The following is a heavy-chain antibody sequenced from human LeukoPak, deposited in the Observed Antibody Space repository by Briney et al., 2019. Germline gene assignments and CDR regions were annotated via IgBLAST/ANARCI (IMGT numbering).Heavy chain of an antibody. D-gene: IGHD3-22*01. J-gene: IGHJ4*02. Sequence: GRSLRHSCAASGFTFSHYAMHWVRQAPGKGLGWVAVISFDGTNKFYADSVKGRFTISRDNSKNALYLQMNSLRAEDTAVYYCAKGGYYERPWYFDYWGQGTLVTVSS. CDR1: GFTFSHYA. CDR2: ISFDGTNK. V-gene: IGHV3-30*18. CDR3: AKGGYYERPWYFDY.